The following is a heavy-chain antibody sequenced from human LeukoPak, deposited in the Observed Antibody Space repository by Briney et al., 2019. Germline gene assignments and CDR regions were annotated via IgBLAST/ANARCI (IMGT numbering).Heavy chain of an antibody. CDR3: ARLKYSSGWWNNNWFDP. V-gene: IGHV5-51*01. CDR2: IYPGDSDT. Sequence: GESLKISCKGSGYSFTSYWIGWVRQMPGKGLEWMGTIYPGDSDTRYSPSFQGQVTISADKSISTAYLQWSSLKASDTAMYYCARLKYSSGWWNNNWFDPWGQGTLVTVSS. J-gene: IGHJ5*02. CDR1: GYSFTSYW. D-gene: IGHD6-19*01.